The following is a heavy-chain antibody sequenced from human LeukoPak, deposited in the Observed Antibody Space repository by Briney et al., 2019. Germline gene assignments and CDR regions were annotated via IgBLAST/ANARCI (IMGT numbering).Heavy chain of an antibody. CDR3: ARSGREATEIDY. Sequence: GGSLRLSCVVSGFTVSNNYMSWVRQAPRKGLEWVSLIYSGGSTYYADSVKGRFTISRDNSKNTVYLQMNSLRAEDTAMYYCARSGREATEIDYWGQGTLVTVSS. CDR2: IYSGGST. J-gene: IGHJ4*02. CDR1: GFTVSNNY. D-gene: IGHD1-1*01. V-gene: IGHV3-53*01.